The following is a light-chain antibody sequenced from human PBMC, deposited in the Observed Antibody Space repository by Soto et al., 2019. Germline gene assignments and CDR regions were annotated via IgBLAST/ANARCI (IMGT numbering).Light chain of an antibody. V-gene: IGKV1-9*01. CDR3: QQLNAYPLT. Sequence: DIQLTQSPSFLSASVGDRVTITCRASQGISSYLAWFQQKPGRAPNLLIYGASTLQSGVPSRFSGSGSGTDFTLTISNLQPEEFATYYCQQLNAYPLTVGQGTRLEI. CDR1: QGISSY. CDR2: GAS. J-gene: IGKJ5*01.